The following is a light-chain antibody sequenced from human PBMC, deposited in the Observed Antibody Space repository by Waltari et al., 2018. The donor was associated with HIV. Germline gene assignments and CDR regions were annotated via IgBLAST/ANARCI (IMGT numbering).Light chain of an antibody. CDR2: WAS. CDR3: HQYYSTPRT. CDR1: QSILYSSNNKNY. Sequence: DIVMSQSPDPLAVSLGERATSHCKSSQSILYSSNNKNYLAWYQQRPGQPPKLLIYWASTRESGVPDRFSGGGSGTDFTLTISSLQAEDVATYYCHQYYSTPRTFGQGTKVEIK. J-gene: IGKJ1*01. V-gene: IGKV4-1*01.